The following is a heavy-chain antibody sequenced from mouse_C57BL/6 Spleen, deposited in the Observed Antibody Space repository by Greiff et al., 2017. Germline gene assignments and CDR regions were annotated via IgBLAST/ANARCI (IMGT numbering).Heavy chain of an antibody. V-gene: IGHV1-59*01. Sequence: VQLQQPGAELVRPGTSVKLSCKASGYTFTSYWMHWVKQRPGQGLEWIGVIDPSDSYTNYNQKFKGKATLTVDTSSSTAYMQLSSLTSEDSAVYYCARSEDYDSYYYAMDYWGQGTSVTVSS. CDR1: GYTFTSYW. CDR3: ARSEDYDSYYYAMDY. J-gene: IGHJ4*01. D-gene: IGHD2-4*01. CDR2: IDPSDSYT.